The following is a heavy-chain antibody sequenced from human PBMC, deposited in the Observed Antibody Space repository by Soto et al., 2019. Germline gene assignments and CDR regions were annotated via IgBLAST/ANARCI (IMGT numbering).Heavy chain of an antibody. D-gene: IGHD6-13*01. V-gene: IGHV3-30-3*01. Sequence: GGSLRLSCAASGFTFSSYAMHWVRQAPGKGLEWVAVISYDGSNKYYADSVKGRFTISRDNSKNTLYLQMNSLRAEDTAVYYCAREGWIAAAGTSPYYYGMDVWGQGTTVTVSS. J-gene: IGHJ6*02. CDR2: ISYDGSNK. CDR3: AREGWIAAAGTSPYYYGMDV. CDR1: GFTFSSYA.